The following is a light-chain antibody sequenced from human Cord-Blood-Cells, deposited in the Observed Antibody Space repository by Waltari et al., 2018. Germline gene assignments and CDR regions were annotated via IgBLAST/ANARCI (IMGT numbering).Light chain of an antibody. V-gene: IGLV1-40*01. CDR2: GNS. J-gene: IGLJ3*02. CDR1: SSTIGAGYD. Sequence: QSVLTQPPSVSGAPGQRVTISCTGSSSTIGAGYDVHWYQQLPGTAPKLLIYGNSNRPAGVSDRFSGSKSGTSASLAITGLQSEDEADYYCQSYDSSLSGSVFGGGTKLTVL. CDR3: QSYDSSLSGSV.